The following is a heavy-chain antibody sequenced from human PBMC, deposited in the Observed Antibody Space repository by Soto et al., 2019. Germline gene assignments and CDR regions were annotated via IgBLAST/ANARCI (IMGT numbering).Heavy chain of an antibody. J-gene: IGHJ5*02. CDR2: INPSSGNT. D-gene: IGHD6-6*01. V-gene: IGHV1-18*01. CDR1: GYTFTSYG. Sequence: ASVKVSCKASGYTFTSYGSSWVRQAPGQGLEWMGIINPSSGNTSYAQKLQGRVTMTTDTSTSTVYMELSSLRSEDTAVYYCAREVIAARRWFDPWGQGTLVTVSS. CDR3: AREVIAARRWFDP.